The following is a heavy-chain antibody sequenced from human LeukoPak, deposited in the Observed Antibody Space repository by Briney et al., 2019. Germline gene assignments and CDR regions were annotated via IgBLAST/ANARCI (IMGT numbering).Heavy chain of an antibody. CDR3: ARAPDPNFYDRSGFDY. CDR1: GGSFSGYY. J-gene: IGHJ4*02. V-gene: IGHV4-34*09. CDR2: INHRGST. Sequence: TLSLTCAVYGGSFSGYYWSWIRQPPGKGLEWIGEINHRGSTNYNPSLKSRVTISVDTSKNQFSLNLSSVTAADTAVYYCARAPDPNFYDRSGFDYWGQGTLITVSS. D-gene: IGHD3-22*01.